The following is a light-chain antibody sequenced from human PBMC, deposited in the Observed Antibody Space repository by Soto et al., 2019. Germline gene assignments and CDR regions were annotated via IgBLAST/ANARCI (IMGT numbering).Light chain of an antibody. CDR2: DVS. J-gene: IGLJ2*01. V-gene: IGLV2-14*01. CDR3: SSYTSSSTLVV. Sequence: QSALTQPASVSGSPGQSITMSGTGTSSDVGGYNYVSWYQQHPGKAPKLMIYDVSNRPSGVSNRFSGSKSGNTASLTISGLQAEDEADYYCSSYTSSSTLVVFGGGTQLTVL. CDR1: SSDVGGYNY.